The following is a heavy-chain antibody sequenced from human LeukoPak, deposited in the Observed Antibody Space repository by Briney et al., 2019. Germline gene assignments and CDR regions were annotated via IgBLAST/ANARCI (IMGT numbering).Heavy chain of an antibody. CDR3: ARRGPLGSHRFGELFPAFDI. CDR1: GDSLSSSISY. D-gene: IGHD3-10*01. Sequence: SETLSLTCTVSGDSLSSSISYWGWIRQPPGEGLEWIGSIYYSGSTYYNPSLKSRVTISVDTSKNQFSLKLSSVTAAATAVYYCARRGPLGSHRFGELFPAFDIWGQGTMVTVSS. CDR2: IYYSGST. J-gene: IGHJ3*02. V-gene: IGHV4-39*01.